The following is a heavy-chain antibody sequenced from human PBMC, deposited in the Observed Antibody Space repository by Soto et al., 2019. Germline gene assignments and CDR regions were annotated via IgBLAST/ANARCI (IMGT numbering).Heavy chain of an antibody. CDR3: ARGLRTCNYGMEV. Sequence: QEQLLQSGAEVRKPGSSVKVSCKASGGTVDNYAVSCVRQAPGQGLEWMGVIIPMFETVNYAQRFQGSLTIAADESTSTAYMELTSLTSADTAIYFCARGLRTCNYGMEVWGQGTTVTVSS. CDR1: GGTVDNYA. D-gene: IGHD2-15*01. V-gene: IGHV1-69*01. J-gene: IGHJ6*02. CDR2: IIPMFETV.